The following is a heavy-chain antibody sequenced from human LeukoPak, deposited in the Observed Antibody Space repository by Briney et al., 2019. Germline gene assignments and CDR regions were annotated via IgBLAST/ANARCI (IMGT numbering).Heavy chain of an antibody. J-gene: IGHJ6*04. CDR1: GFTFSSYG. D-gene: IGHD5-24*01. V-gene: IGHV3-33*01. CDR3: ARDTIGMGV. CDR2: IWYDGSNK. Sequence: GRSLRLSCAASGFTFSSYGMHWVRRAPGKGLEWVAVIWYDGSNKYYADSVKGRFTISRGNSKNTLYLQMNSLRAEDTVVYYCARDTIGMGVWGKGTTVTVSS.